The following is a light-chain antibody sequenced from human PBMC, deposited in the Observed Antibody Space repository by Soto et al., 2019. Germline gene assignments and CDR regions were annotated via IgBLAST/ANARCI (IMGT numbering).Light chain of an antibody. CDR1: QDISNY. Sequence: DIQMTQSPSSLSASVGDTVTLICRASQDISNYLNWFQQKPEKAPKLLIYAASTLRSGVLSRFSGGESGTEFTLTISSLQPEDFATYFCLQSYNFPFTFGPG. CDR3: LQSYNFPFT. V-gene: IGKV1-39*01. CDR2: AAS. J-gene: IGKJ3*01.